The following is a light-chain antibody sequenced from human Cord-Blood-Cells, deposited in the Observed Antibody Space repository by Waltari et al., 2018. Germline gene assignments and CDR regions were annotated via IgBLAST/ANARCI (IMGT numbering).Light chain of an antibody. CDR3: QQYGSSPYT. CDR1: QSVSSSY. CDR2: GAS. Sequence: EIVLTQSPGTRSLSPGARATLSCRASQSVSSSYLAWYQQNPGQAPRLLIYGASSRATGIPDRFSGSGSGTDFTLTISRLEPEDFAVYYCQQYGSSPYTFGQGTKLEIK. V-gene: IGKV3-20*01. J-gene: IGKJ2*01.